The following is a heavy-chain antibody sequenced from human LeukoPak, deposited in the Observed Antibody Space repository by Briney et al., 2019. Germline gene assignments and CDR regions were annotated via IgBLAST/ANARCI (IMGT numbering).Heavy chain of an antibody. Sequence: PGGALRLSCAASGFTFSIYGMHWVRQAPGKGLEWVAVISNDGSNKYYPDSVKGRFTISRDNSKNTLYLQMNSLRPEDTAVYYCAKDRYYGSGSYYHGIDYWGQGTLVTVSS. CDR3: AKDRYYGSGSYYHGIDY. CDR1: GFTFSIYG. J-gene: IGHJ4*02. CDR2: ISNDGSNK. D-gene: IGHD3-10*01. V-gene: IGHV3-30*18.